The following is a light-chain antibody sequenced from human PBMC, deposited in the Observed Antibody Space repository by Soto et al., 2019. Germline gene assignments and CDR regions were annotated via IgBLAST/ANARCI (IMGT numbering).Light chain of an antibody. CDR1: QGIRND. CDR2: AAS. Sequence: TQSPSSLSASVGDRVTITCRASQGIRNDLGWYQQRPGKAPKLLIYAASSLESGVPSRFSGSGSGTDFTLTISSLQPEDFATYFCLQDHNYPRTFGQGTKVDIK. V-gene: IGKV1-6*01. J-gene: IGKJ1*01. CDR3: LQDHNYPRT.